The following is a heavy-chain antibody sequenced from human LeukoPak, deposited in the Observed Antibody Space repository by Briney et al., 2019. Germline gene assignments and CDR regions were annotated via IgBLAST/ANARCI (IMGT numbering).Heavy chain of an antibody. CDR2: IYYSGST. CDR3: ARGSWGFKYYYYNYMDV. Sequence: PSETLSLTCTVSGGSISSYYWSWIRQPPGKGLEWIGYIYYSGSTNYNPSLKSRVTISVDTSKNHFSLKLSSVTAADTAVYYCARGSWGFKYYYYNYMDVWGKGTTVTVSS. J-gene: IGHJ6*03. D-gene: IGHD7-27*01. CDR1: GGSISSYY. V-gene: IGHV4-59*01.